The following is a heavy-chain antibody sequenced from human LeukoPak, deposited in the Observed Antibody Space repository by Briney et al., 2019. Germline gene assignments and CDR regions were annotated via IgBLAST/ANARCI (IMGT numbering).Heavy chain of an antibody. D-gene: IGHD3-3*01. CDR3: ARGVPITIFGVVIIYYFDY. J-gene: IGHJ4*02. CDR1: GGSISSYY. V-gene: IGHV4-59*01. Sequence: SETLSLTCTVSGGSISSYYWSWIRQPPGEGLEWIGYIYYSGNTNYNPSLKSRVTISVDTSKNQFSLKLSSVTAADTAVYYCARGVPITIFGVVIIYYFDYWGQGTLVTVSS. CDR2: IYYSGNT.